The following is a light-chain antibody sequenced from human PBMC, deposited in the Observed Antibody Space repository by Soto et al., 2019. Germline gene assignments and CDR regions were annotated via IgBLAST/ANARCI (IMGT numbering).Light chain of an antibody. V-gene: IGLV7-43*01. Sequence: TVVTQEPSLTVSPGGTVTLTCASSTGAVTSGYFANWFQKKPGQAPRPLIYSTTNRHSWTPARFSGTLLGGKAALTLSSVQPGDEAEYYCLLYYGGWLCAFGGGTKLTVL. J-gene: IGLJ2*01. CDR3: LLYYGGWLCA. CDR2: STT. CDR1: TGAVTSGYF.